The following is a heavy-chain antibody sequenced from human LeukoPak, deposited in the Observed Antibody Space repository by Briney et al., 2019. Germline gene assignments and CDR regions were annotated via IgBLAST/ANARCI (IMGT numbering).Heavy chain of an antibody. CDR1: GYTFTSYD. V-gene: IGHV1-8*01. CDR2: MNPNSGNT. J-gene: IGHJ3*02. D-gene: IGHD2-2*01. CDR3: ARGGYCSSTSCPRAFDI. Sequence: GASVKVSCKASGYTFTSYDVNWVRQATGQGLEWMGWMNPNSGNTGYAQKFQGRVTMARNTSISTAYMELSSLRSEDTAVYYCARGGYCSSTSCPRAFDIWGQGTMVTVSS.